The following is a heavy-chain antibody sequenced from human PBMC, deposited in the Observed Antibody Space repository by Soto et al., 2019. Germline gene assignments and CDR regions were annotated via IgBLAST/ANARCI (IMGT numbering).Heavy chain of an antibody. CDR3: ASRITMVRESHPEGEYFQH. CDR1: GFTFDDYG. V-gene: IGHV3-20*04. D-gene: IGHD3-10*01. J-gene: IGHJ1*01. Sequence: EVQLVESGGGVVRPGGSLRLSCAASGFTFDDYGMSWVRQAPGKGLEWVSGINWNGGSTGYADSVKGRFTISRDNAKNSLYLQMYSLRAEDTALYYCASRITMVRESHPEGEYFQHWGQGTLVTVSS. CDR2: INWNGGST.